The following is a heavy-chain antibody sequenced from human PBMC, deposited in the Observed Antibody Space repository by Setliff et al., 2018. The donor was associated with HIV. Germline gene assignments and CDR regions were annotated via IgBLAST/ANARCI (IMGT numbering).Heavy chain of an antibody. Sequence: GGSLRLSCAASGLTFSSYWMGWVRQAPGKGLEWVSVISYDGSRTSYADSVKGRFTISRDNAKNSLYLQMNSLRAEDTAVYYCAILGYCNGGSCFGGSTWNYYMDVWGKGTTVTV. J-gene: IGHJ6*03. CDR2: ISYDGSRT. CDR3: AILGYCNGGSCFGGSTWNYYMDV. V-gene: IGHV3-30*03. D-gene: IGHD2-15*01. CDR1: GLTFSSYW.